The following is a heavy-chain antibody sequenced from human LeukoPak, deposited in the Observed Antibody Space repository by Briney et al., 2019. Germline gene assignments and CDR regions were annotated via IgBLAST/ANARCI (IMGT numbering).Heavy chain of an antibody. V-gene: IGHV3-21*01. CDR2: ISSSSSYI. CDR3: AINDYGDYGVRFDP. Sequence: GGSLRLSCAASGFTFSSYSMNWVRQAPGKGLEWVSSISSSSSYIYYADSVKGRFTISRGNAKNSLYLQMNSLRAEDTAVYYCAINDYGDYGVRFDPWGQGTLVTVSS. D-gene: IGHD4-17*01. J-gene: IGHJ5*02. CDR1: GFTFSSYS.